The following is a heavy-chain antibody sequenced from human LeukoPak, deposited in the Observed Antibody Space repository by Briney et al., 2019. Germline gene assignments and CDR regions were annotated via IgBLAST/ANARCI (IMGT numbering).Heavy chain of an antibody. CDR1: GFTFDDYT. J-gene: IGHJ4*02. CDR2: ISWDGGST. CDR3: AAREYQLYPLGY. D-gene: IGHD2-2*01. Sequence: PGGSLRLSCAASGFTFDDYTMHWVRQAPGKGLEWVSLISWDGGSTYYADSVKGRFTISRDNSKNSLYLQMNSLRAEDTAVYYCAAREYQLYPLGYWGQGTLVTVSS. V-gene: IGHV3-43*01.